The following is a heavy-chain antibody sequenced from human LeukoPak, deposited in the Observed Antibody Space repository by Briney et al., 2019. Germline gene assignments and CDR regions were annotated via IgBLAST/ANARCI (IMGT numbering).Heavy chain of an antibody. Sequence: GASVKVSCKASGYTISNYAFTWVRQAPGQGLEWMGWISVFNGSTKYAQKLQGRVTMTTDTSTSTAYMELRSLTSDDTAVYCARDRIGGTYYDYWGQGTLVTVSS. J-gene: IGHJ4*02. CDR3: ARDRIGGTYYDY. CDR2: ISVFNGST. D-gene: IGHD1-26*01. V-gene: IGHV1-18*01. CDR1: GYTISNYA.